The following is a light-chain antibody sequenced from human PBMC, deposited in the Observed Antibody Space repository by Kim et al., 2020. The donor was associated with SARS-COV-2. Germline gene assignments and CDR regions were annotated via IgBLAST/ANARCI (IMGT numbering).Light chain of an antibody. CDR2: DAS. CDR3: QQYNSYSLS. J-gene: IGKJ4*01. CDR1: QSISSW. V-gene: IGKV1-5*01. Sequence: SPSVGDRVTITCRASQSISSWLAWYPQKPGKAPKLLIYDASSLESGVPSRFSGSGSGTEFTLTISSLQPDDFATYYCQQYNSYSLSFGGGTKVEI.